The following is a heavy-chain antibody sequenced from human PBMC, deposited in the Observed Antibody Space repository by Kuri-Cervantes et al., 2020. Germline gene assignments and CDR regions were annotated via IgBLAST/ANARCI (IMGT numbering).Heavy chain of an antibody. V-gene: IGHV4-34*01. D-gene: IGHD5/OR15-5a*01. CDR2: VNHSGST. Sequence: SQTLSLTCAVHGGSFSGHYCSWISQPPGKGLERIGEVNHSGSTNINTSPKRRVTISLDTSKSQISLKLKSVTAADTAVYYSARGRLYPSEWGQGTLVTVSS. CDR1: GGSFSGHY. CDR3: ARGRLYPSE. J-gene: IGHJ4*02.